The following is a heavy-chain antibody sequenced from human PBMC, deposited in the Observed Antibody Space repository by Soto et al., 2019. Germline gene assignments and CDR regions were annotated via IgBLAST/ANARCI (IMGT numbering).Heavy chain of an antibody. D-gene: IGHD1-7*01. CDR3: TREVRRITGTTIAFDI. V-gene: IGHV6-1*01. J-gene: IGHJ3*02. Sequence: SQTLSLTCAISGDSFSSNSAAWNWIRQSPSRGLEWLGRTYYRSKWYNDYAVSVKSRITINPDTSKNQFSLQLNSVTPEDTAVYYCTREVRRITGTTIAFDIWGQGTMVTVSS. CDR2: TYYRSKWYN. CDR1: GDSFSSNSAA.